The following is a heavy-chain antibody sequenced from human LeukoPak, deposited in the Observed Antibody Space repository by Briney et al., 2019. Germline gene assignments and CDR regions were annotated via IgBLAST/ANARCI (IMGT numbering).Heavy chain of an antibody. CDR2: IYYSGST. Sequence: SETLSLTCTVSGGSISSSSYYWGWIRQPPGKGLEWIGSIYYSGSTYYNPSLKSRVTISVDTSKNQFSLKLSSVTAADTAVYYCARATYYYDAFDIWGQGTMVTVSS. CDR1: GGSISSSSYY. CDR3: ARATYYYDAFDI. D-gene: IGHD3-10*01. J-gene: IGHJ3*02. V-gene: IGHV4-39*07.